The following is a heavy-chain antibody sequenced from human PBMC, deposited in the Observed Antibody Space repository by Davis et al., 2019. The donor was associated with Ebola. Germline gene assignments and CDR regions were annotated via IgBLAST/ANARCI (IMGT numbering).Heavy chain of an antibody. CDR2: IYYSGST. CDR3: ARSIAGRKYFQH. CDR1: GGSISSYY. D-gene: IGHD6-6*01. J-gene: IGHJ1*01. V-gene: IGHV4-59*01. Sequence: MPSETLSLTCTVSGGSISSYYWSWIRQPPGKGLEWIGYIYYSGSTNYNPSLKSRVTISVDTSKNQFSLKLSSVTAADTAVYYCARSIAGRKYFQHWGQGTLVTVSS.